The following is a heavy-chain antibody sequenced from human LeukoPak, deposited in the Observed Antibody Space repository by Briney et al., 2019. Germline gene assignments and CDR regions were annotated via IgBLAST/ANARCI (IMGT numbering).Heavy chain of an antibody. CDR3: ARNKFGRTEVFDY. J-gene: IGHJ4*02. CDR1: GYSFNNYW. V-gene: IGHV5-51*01. CDR2: INPGNSDD. D-gene: IGHD3-16*01. Sequence: GESLKISCKGSGYSFNNYWIGWVRQMPGKGLEWMGIINPGNSDDRYSPSFQGLVTISVDKSISTAYLQWSSLKASDTAMYYCARNKFGRTEVFDYWGQGTLVTVSS.